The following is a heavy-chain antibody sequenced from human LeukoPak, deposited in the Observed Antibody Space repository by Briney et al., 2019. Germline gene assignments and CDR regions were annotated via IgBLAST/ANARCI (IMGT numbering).Heavy chain of an antibody. J-gene: IGHJ6*03. D-gene: IGHD2-15*01. CDR1: GFTFSSYG. Sequence: PGGSLRLSCAAFGFTFSSYGMHWVRQAPGKGLEWVAFIRYDGSNKYYADSVKGRFTISRDNSKNTLYLQMNSLRAGDTAVYYCAKDRGRGVVVVAATWYMDVWGKGTTVTVSS. CDR2: IRYDGSNK. V-gene: IGHV3-30*02. CDR3: AKDRGRGVVVVAATWYMDV.